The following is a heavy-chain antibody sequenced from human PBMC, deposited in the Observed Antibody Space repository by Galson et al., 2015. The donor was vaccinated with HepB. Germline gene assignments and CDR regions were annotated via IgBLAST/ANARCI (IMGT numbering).Heavy chain of an antibody. J-gene: IGHJ6*02. CDR2: IIPIFGTA. Sequence: QSGAEVKKPGASVKVSCKASGGTFSSYAISWVRQAPGQGLEWMGGIIPIFGTANYAQKFQGRVTITADKSTSTAYMELSSLRSEDTAVYYCASKGGSYREGIYYYYGMDVWGQGTTVTVSS. CDR3: ASKGGSYREGIYYYYGMDV. CDR1: GGTFSSYA. V-gene: IGHV1-69*06. D-gene: IGHD1-26*01.